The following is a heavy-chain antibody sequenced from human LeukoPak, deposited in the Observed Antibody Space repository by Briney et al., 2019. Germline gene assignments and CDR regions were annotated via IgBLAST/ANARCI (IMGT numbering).Heavy chain of an antibody. V-gene: IGHV3-23*01. J-gene: IGHJ5*02. CDR3: ARVVSGIVVVPALNWFDP. CDR1: GFTFSSYT. CDR2: ISGSGGST. Sequence: GGSLRLSCAASGFTFSSYTMSWVRQAPGKGLEWVSAISGSGGSTYYADSVKGRFTISRDNSKNSLYLQMNSLRAEDTAVYYCARVVSGIVVVPALNWFDPWGQGTLVTVSS. D-gene: IGHD2-2*01.